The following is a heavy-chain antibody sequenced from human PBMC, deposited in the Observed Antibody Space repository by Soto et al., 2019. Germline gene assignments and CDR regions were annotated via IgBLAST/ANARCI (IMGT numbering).Heavy chain of an antibody. Sequence: GGSLRLSCAASGFTFSPYWMHWVRQAPGKGLVWVSRIKSDGSTTSYADSVKGRFSISRDNAKNTLYLQMNSLTAEDTAVYYCARAAVAAHFDLWGQGTLVTVSS. D-gene: IGHD6-19*01. V-gene: IGHV3-74*01. J-gene: IGHJ4*02. CDR3: ARAAVAAHFDL. CDR1: GFTFSPYW. CDR2: IKSDGSTT.